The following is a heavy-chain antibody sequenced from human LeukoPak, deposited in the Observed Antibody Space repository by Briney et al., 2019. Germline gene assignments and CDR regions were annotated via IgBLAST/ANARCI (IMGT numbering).Heavy chain of an antibody. Sequence: PGGSLRLSCAASGFTVSSNYMSWVRQAPGKGLEWVSVIYSGGSTYYADSVKGRFTISRDNSKNTLYLQMNSLRAEDTAVYYCARTRYAPYYIDYWGQGTLVTVSS. CDR2: IYSGGST. D-gene: IGHD3-9*01. J-gene: IGHJ4*02. V-gene: IGHV3-53*01. CDR3: ARTRYAPYYIDY. CDR1: GFTVSSNY.